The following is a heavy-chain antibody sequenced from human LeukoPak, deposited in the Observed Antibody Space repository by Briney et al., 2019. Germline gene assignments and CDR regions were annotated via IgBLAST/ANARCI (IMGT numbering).Heavy chain of an antibody. CDR2: ISSSGSTI. J-gene: IGHJ3*02. Sequence: PGGSLRLSCAASGFTFSSYSMNWVRQAPGKGLEWVSYISSSGSTIYYADSVKGRFTISRDNAKNSLYLQMNSLRAEDTAVYYCARGGTAMVSPDAFDIWGQGTMVTVSS. CDR1: GFTFSSYS. CDR3: ARGGTAMVSPDAFDI. D-gene: IGHD5-18*01. V-gene: IGHV3-48*04.